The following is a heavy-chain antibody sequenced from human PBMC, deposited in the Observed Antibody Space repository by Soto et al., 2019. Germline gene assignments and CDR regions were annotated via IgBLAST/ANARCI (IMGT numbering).Heavy chain of an antibody. CDR2: INPNSGGT. CDR1: GYTFTGYD. CDR3: ARGYLDYVGWFDP. Sequence: ASVKVSCKASGYTFTGYDMHWVRQAPGQGLEWMGWINPNSGGTNYAQKFQGWVTMTRDTSISTAYMELSRLRSDDTAVYYCARGYLDYVGWFDPWGQGTLVTVSS. D-gene: IGHD3-10*02. J-gene: IGHJ5*02. V-gene: IGHV1-2*04.